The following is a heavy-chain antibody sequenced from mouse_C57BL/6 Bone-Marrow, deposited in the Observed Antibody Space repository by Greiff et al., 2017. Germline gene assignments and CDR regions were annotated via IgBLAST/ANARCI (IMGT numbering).Heavy chain of an antibody. J-gene: IGHJ1*03. CDR2: INPGSGGT. CDR3: ARSDMRYWYFDV. CDR1: GYAFTNYL. V-gene: IGHV1-54*01. Sequence: QVQLQQSGAELVRPGTSVKVSCKASGYAFTNYLIEWVKQRPGQGLEWIGVINPGSGGTNYNEKFKGKATLTADKSSSTAYMQLSSLTSEDSAVYFCARSDMRYWYFDVGGTGPRSPSPQ.